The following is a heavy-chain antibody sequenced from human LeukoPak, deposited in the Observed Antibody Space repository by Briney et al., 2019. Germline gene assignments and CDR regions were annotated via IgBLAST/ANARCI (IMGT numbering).Heavy chain of an antibody. J-gene: IGHJ4*02. V-gene: IGHV4-39*07. CDR3: ARGGKWAPTWRRYFDY. Sequence: KSSETLSLTCTVSGGSISSSSYYWGWIRQPPGKGLEWIGSIYYSGSTYYNPSLKSRVTISVDTSKNQFSLKLSSVTAADTAVYYCARGGKWAPTWRRYFDYWGQGTLVTVSS. CDR1: GGSISSSSYY. CDR2: IYYSGST. D-gene: IGHD1-26*01.